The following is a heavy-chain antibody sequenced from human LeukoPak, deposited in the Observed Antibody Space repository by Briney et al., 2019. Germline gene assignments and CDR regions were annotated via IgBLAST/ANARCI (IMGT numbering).Heavy chain of an antibody. CDR2: INPHGSQK. V-gene: IGHV3-7*03. Sequence: GRSLTHSCEASGFTPNTHWMNWVRQAPGKGLEWVACINPHGSQKHHLDSVKGRFTVSRDNTNNSLYLQLNSLGAEDTAVYYFARLLGMVTTYVYWGRGGLVTDCS. D-gene: IGHD5-24*01. CDR3: ARLLGMVTTYVY. J-gene: IGHJ4*02. CDR1: GFTPNTHW.